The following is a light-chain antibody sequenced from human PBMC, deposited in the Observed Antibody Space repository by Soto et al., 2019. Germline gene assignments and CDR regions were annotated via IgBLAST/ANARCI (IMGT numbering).Light chain of an antibody. CDR1: QSVSSSY. Sequence: IVLTQSPAILALTPGDRATLSCRASQSVSSSYLAWYQHKPGQAPRLLIHGASSRVTGIPDRFSGSGSGTDFTLTITRLEPEDFAVYYCQPYQSLTFGGGTKVDIK. V-gene: IGKV3-20*01. CDR2: GAS. CDR3: QPYQSLT. J-gene: IGKJ4*01.